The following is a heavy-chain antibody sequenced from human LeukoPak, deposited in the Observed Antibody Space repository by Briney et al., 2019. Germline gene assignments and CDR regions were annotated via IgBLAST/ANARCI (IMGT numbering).Heavy chain of an antibody. CDR1: GGPISSYY. Sequence: SETLSLTCTVSGGPISSYYWSWIRQPPGKGLEYIGYIYYSGSTNYNPSLNSRVTISVDTSKKQFSLKLTSVTAADTAVYYCARDRSGGYPGTFDIWGQGIMVTVSS. V-gene: IGHV4-59*01. CDR2: IYYSGST. J-gene: IGHJ3*02. CDR3: ARDRSGGYPGTFDI. D-gene: IGHD2-15*01.